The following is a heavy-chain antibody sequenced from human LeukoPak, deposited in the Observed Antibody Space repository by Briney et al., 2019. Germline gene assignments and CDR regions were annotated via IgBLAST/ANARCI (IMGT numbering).Heavy chain of an antibody. CDR2: IYYSGST. J-gene: IGHJ4*02. Sequence: SETLSLTCTVSGYSISSGYYWGWIRQPPGKGLEWIGYIYYSGSTNYNPSLKSRVTISVDTSKNQFSLKLSSVTAADTAVYYCARACSSSFAGFDYWGQGTLVTVSS. CDR3: ARACSSSFAGFDY. V-gene: IGHV4-38-2*02. CDR1: GYSISSGYY. D-gene: IGHD6-13*01.